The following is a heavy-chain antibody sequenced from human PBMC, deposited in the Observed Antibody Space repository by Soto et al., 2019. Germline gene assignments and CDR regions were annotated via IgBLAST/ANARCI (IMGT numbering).Heavy chain of an antibody. CDR2: IDPRDSYT. D-gene: IGHD2-15*01. V-gene: IGHV5-10-1*01. CDR1: GFTFTSHL. CDR3: ATLPIVVVAPPEGDNSSTMDL. Sequence: EVQLVQSGAEVKKPGESLRISCKASGFTFTSHLISWVRQMPGKGLEWMGRIDPRDSYTNYNPAFEGRLTISADKSITTAYLQWSSLQASDTAIYYCATLPIVVVAPPEGDNSSTMDLWGQGTTVTVSS. J-gene: IGHJ6*02.